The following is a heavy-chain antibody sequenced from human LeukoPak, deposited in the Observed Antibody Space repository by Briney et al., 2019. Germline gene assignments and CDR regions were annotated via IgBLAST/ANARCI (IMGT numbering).Heavy chain of an antibody. CDR3: AKGGV. J-gene: IGHJ6*02. Sequence: PGGSLRLSCAASGFTFSSYAMSWVRQAPGKGPEWVSGIGNSGDRTFYADSVKGRFTISRDNSKNTLYLQMNSPRVEDTALYYCAKGGVWGQGIAVTVS. CDR1: GFTFSSYA. CDR2: IGNSGDRT. V-gene: IGHV3-23*01.